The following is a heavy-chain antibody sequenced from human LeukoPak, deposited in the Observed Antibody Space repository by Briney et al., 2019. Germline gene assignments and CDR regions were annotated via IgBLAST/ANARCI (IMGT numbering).Heavy chain of an antibody. V-gene: IGHV3-23*01. Sequence: QTGGSLRLSCAASGFTFSNYAMSWVRQAPGKGLEWVSVISGSGSSRNYADSVTGRFTISRDNSKNTLYVQMNSLRAEDTAVYYCAKDYCTSANYLSLCYMDVWGKGTTVTVSS. D-gene: IGHD2-8*01. CDR2: ISGSGSSR. J-gene: IGHJ6*03. CDR1: GFTFSNYA. CDR3: AKDYCTSANYLSLCYMDV.